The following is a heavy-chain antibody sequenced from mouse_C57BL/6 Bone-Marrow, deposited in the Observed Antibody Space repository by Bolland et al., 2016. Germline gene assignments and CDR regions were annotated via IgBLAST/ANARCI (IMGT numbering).Heavy chain of an antibody. J-gene: IGHJ2*01. V-gene: IGHV1-9*01. D-gene: IGHD3-2*02. Sequence: GEILPGSGSTNYNEKFKGKATFTADTSSNTAYMQLSSLTTEDYAIYYCARELRLFAYWGQGTT. CDR3: ARELRLFAY. CDR2: ILPGSGST.